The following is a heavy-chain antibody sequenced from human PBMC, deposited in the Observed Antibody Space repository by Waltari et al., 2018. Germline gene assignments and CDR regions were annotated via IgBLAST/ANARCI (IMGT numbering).Heavy chain of an antibody. CDR3: AKNAANYYYYMDA. J-gene: IGHJ6*03. CDR2: MSGNGDSV. Sequence: DVQVVESGGGLVQPGGSLRLSCVASGFTFSTYSMTWVRQVPGMGLEWVSDMSGNGDSVFYADSVKGRFTIYRDNSKNTLFLQMNNLRAEDTATYYCAKNAANYYYYMDAWGKGTTVTVSS. CDR1: GFTFSTYS. V-gene: IGHV3-23*04. D-gene: IGHD2-2*01.